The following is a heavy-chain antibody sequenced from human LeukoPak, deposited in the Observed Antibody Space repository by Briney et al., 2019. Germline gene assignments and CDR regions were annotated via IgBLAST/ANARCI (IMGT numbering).Heavy chain of an antibody. V-gene: IGHV3-7*04. J-gene: IGHJ4*02. CDR1: GFTFSSYW. CDR2: IKQNGGEK. D-gene: IGHD5-24*01. Sequence: GSLRLSCAASGFTFSSYWMSWVRQAPGKGLEWVANIKQNGGEKYYVDSVKGRFTISRDNAKNSLYLQMNSLRPEDTAVYYCAGRGDGNLYYFDHWGQGTLVTASS. CDR3: AGRGDGNLYYFDH.